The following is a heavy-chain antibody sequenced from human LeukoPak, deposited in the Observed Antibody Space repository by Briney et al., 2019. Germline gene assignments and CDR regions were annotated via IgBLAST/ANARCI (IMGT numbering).Heavy chain of an antibody. CDR1: GFTFGDYA. Sequence: GGSLRLSCTASGFTFGDYAMSWFRQAPGKGLEWVGFIRSKAYGGTTEYAASVKGRFTISRDDSKSIAYLQMNSLKTEDTAVYYCTREQRSSSWPFDYWGQGTLVTVSS. J-gene: IGHJ4*02. CDR3: TREQRSSSWPFDY. V-gene: IGHV3-49*03. D-gene: IGHD6-13*01. CDR2: IRSKAYGGTT.